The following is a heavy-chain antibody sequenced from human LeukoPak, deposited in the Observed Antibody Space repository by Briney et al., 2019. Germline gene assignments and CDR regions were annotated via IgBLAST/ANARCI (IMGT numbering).Heavy chain of an antibody. CDR3: VKVGDSDYGEYYQH. D-gene: IGHD4-17*01. CDR2: ISSAGGTT. CDR1: GFTFRDYP. Sequence: GGSLRLSCSASGFTFRDYPIHWVRQAPGEGLQYVSAISSAGGTTYYADSVRGRFTISRDNSKNTLYLQMSSLRAEDTALYYCVKVGDSDYGEYYQHWGQGTLVTVSS. J-gene: IGHJ1*01. V-gene: IGHV3-64D*06.